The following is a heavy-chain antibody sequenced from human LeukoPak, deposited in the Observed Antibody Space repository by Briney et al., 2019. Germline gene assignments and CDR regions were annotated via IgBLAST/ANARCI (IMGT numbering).Heavy chain of an antibody. CDR1: GDSVSSNSAG. CDR3: ARGPRITGTTGAFDI. D-gene: IGHD1-20*01. J-gene: IGHJ3*02. V-gene: IGHV6-1*01. Sequence: SQTLSLTCAISGDSVSSNSAGWNWIRQSPSRGLGWLGRTYYKSKWDYDYALSVKSRITINPDTSKNQFSLQLNSVTPEDTAVYYCARGPRITGTTGAFDIWGPGTMVTVSS. CDR2: TYYKSKWDY.